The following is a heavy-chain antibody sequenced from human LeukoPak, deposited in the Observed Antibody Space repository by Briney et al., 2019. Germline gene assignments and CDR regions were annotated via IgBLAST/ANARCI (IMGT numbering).Heavy chain of an antibody. CDR3: ARLKDDVTKFDY. Sequence: PGGSLRLSCAGSGFGFSRYWMAWVRQAPGKGLEWVASINQDVSRVHYVDSVKGRFTISRDNAKSSLFLQMTSLRVEDTAVYYWARLKDDVTKFDYWGQGTLVTVSS. CDR1: GFGFSRYW. V-gene: IGHV3-7*01. J-gene: IGHJ4*02. D-gene: IGHD2-8*01. CDR2: INQDVSRV.